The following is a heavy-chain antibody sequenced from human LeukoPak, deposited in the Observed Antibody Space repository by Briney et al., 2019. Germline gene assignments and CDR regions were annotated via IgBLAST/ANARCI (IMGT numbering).Heavy chain of an antibody. CDR3: ARGDIVVVVAATRYYYYYMDV. Sequence: SETLSLTCAVYGGSFSGYYWSWIRQPPGKGLGWVGEINHSGSTNYNPSLKSRVTISVDTSKNPFSLKLSSVTAADTAVYYCARGDIVVVVAATRYYYYYMDVWGKGTTVTVSS. D-gene: IGHD2-15*01. J-gene: IGHJ6*03. CDR1: GGSFSGYY. CDR2: INHSGST. V-gene: IGHV4-34*01.